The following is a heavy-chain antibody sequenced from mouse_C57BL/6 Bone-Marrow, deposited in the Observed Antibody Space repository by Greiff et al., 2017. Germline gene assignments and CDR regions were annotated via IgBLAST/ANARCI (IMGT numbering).Heavy chain of an antibody. CDR1: GYTFTSYW. V-gene: IGHV1-69*01. CDR3: ARTDYDSYWYFDV. Sequence: VQLQQPGAELVMPGASVKLSCKASGYTFTSYWMHWVKQRPGQGLEWIGEIDPCDSYTNYNQKFKGKSTLTVDKSSSTAYMQLSSLTSEDSAVYYCARTDYDSYWYFDVWGTGTTITVTS. J-gene: IGHJ1*03. CDR2: IDPCDSYT. D-gene: IGHD2-4*01.